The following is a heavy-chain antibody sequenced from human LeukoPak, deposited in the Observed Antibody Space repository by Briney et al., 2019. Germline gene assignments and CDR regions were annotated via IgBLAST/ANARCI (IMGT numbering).Heavy chain of an antibody. CDR1: GFTFSNYW. CDR3: VRDPNLVLTPGGDFYH. D-gene: IGHD2-21*02. V-gene: IGHV3-74*01. Sequence: GGSLRLSCAASGFTFSNYWMHWVRQAPGKGLEWVSRINERATIISYADSVKGRFTISRENARNTLYLQMNSLTAEDTAVYYCVRDPNLVLTPGGDFYHRGQGTLVTVSS. CDR2: INERATII. J-gene: IGHJ4*02.